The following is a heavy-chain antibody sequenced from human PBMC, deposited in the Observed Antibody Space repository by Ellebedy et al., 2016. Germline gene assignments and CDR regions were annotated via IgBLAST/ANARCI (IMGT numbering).Heavy chain of an antibody. Sequence: GESLKISCAASGFTFSTYSMNWVRQAPGKGLEWVSSISSGSGYIYYADSVRGRFTLSRDNADNSLYLQMSSLRADDTAVYYCARAPSGSGSHYYFDYWGQGTLVTVSS. J-gene: IGHJ4*02. CDR2: ISSGSGYI. CDR1: GFTFSTYS. D-gene: IGHD3-10*01. CDR3: ARAPSGSGSHYYFDY. V-gene: IGHV3-21*01.